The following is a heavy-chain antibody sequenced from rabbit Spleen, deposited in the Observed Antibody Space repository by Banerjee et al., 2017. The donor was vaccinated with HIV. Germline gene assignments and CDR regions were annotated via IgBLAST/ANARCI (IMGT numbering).Heavy chain of an antibody. CDR1: GIDFSSYG. CDR3: ARTYWSGSSYWKLFWDL. J-gene: IGHJ6*01. CDR2: IYTGSSGST. V-gene: IGHV1S45*01. Sequence: ELVESGGGLVQPGESLKLSCEASGIDFSSYGISCVRQAPGKGPEWIACIYTGSSGSTYYASWAKGRFTISKTSSTTVTLQMTSLTAADTATYFCARTYWSGSSYWKLFWDLWGQGTLVTVS. D-gene: IGHD8-1*01.